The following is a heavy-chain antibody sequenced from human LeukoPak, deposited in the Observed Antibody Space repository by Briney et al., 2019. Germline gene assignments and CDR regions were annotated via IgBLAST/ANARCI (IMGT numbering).Heavy chain of an antibody. CDR1: GGSISSYY. CDR2: IYTSGST. CDR3: ARHSGAGSSSFYFDY. Sequence: PSETLSLTCTVPGGSISSYYWSWIRQPPGKGLEWIGYIYTSGSTNYNPSLKSRVTISVDTSKNQFSLKLSSVTAADTAVYYCARHSGAGSSSFYFDYWGQGTLVTVSS. D-gene: IGHD6-6*01. V-gene: IGHV4-4*09. J-gene: IGHJ4*02.